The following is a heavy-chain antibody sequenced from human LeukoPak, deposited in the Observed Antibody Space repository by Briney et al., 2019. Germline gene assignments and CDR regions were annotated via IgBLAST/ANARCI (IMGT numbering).Heavy chain of an antibody. CDR1: GGSFSGYY. J-gene: IGHJ3*02. CDR3: ARAQVVISGDAFDI. Sequence: PSETLSLTCAVYGGSFSGYYWSWIRQPPGKGLEWIGYIYYSGSTYYNPSLKSRVTISVDTSKNQFSLKLSSVTAADTAVYYCARAQVVISGDAFDIWGQGTMVTVSS. CDR2: IYYSGST. V-gene: IGHV4-30-4*08. D-gene: IGHD3-22*01.